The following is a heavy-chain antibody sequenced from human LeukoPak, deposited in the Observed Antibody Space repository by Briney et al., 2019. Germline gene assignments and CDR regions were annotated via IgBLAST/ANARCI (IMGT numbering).Heavy chain of an antibody. CDR2: IRSKAYGVTT. V-gene: IGHV3-49*04. CDR1: GFTFSDYY. J-gene: IGHJ6*04. Sequence: GGSLRLSCAASGFTFSDYYMSWVRQAPGKGLEWVGFIRSKAYGVTTEHAASVKGRFTISRDDSKSIAYLQMNSLKTEDTAVYYCSSADYYGSGNPISLDVWGKGTTVTVSS. CDR3: SSADYYGSGNPISLDV. D-gene: IGHD3-10*01.